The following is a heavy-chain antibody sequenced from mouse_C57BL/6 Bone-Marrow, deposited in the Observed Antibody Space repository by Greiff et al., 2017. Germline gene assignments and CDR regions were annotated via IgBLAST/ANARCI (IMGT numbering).Heavy chain of an antibody. CDR2: INPNNGGT. V-gene: IGHV1-18*01. CDR1: GYTFTDYN. Sequence: VQLQQSGPELVKPGASVKIPCKASGYTFTDYNMDWVKQSHGKSLEWIGDINPNNGGTSYNQKFKGKATLTVDKSSSTAYMELRSLTSEDTAVYYGARRDYYGSSYGYFDVWGTGTTVTVSS. D-gene: IGHD1-1*01. J-gene: IGHJ1*03. CDR3: ARRDYYGSSYGYFDV.